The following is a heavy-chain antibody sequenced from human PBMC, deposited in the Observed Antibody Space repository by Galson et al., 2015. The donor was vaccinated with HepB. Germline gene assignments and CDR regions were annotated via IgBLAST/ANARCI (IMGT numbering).Heavy chain of an antibody. J-gene: IGHJ4*02. D-gene: IGHD1-26*01. Sequence: SLRLSCAASGFTFSSYWMSRVRQAPGKGLEWVANINQGGSEKYYVDSVSGRFTISRDNARNSLYLQMDSLRAEDTAVYYCARDHVGPGIYFDNWGQGTLVTVSS. CDR3: ARDHVGPGIYFDN. CDR2: INQGGSEK. CDR1: GFTFSSYW. V-gene: IGHV3-7*03.